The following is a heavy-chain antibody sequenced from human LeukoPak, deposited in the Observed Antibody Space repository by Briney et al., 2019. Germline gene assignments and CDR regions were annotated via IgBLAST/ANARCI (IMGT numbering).Heavy chain of an antibody. D-gene: IGHD1-26*01. Sequence: PGRSLRLSCAASGFTFNYYAMNWVRQAPGKGLEWVSGISWNSGNKGYADSVKSRFTISRDNAKNSLYLQMNSLRTEDTALYYCAKDRVGATGDYYGMDVWGQGTTVTVSS. CDR3: AKDRVGATGDYYGMDV. V-gene: IGHV3-9*01. CDR1: GFTFNYYA. J-gene: IGHJ6*02. CDR2: ISWNSGNK.